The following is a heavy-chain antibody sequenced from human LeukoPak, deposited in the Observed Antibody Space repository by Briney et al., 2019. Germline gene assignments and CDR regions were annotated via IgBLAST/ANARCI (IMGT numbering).Heavy chain of an antibody. V-gene: IGHV1-69*13. CDR2: IIPMFGTA. J-gene: IGHJ6*03. CDR3: AIGGGYCSGGSCYSSEYYYYMDV. Sequence: SVKVSCKASGGTFSSYAISWVRQAPGQGLEWMGGIIPMFGTANYAQKFQGGVTITADESTSTAYMELSSLRSEDTAVYYCAIGGGYCSGGSCYSSEYYYYMDVWGKGTTVTISS. D-gene: IGHD2-15*01. CDR1: GGTFSSYA.